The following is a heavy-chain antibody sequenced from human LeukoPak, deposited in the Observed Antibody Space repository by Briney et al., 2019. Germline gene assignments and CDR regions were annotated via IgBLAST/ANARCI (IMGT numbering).Heavy chain of an antibody. CDR3: ARWRRSGSYTGFDY. CDR1: GFTFSSYS. Sequence: GGSLRLSCAASGFTFSSYSMNWVRQAPGKGLEWVSSISSSSSYIYYADSVKGRFTISRDNAKNPLYLQMNSLRAEDTAVYYCARWRRSGSYTGFDYWGQGTLVTVSS. J-gene: IGHJ4*02. D-gene: IGHD1-26*01. CDR2: ISSSSSYI. V-gene: IGHV3-21*01.